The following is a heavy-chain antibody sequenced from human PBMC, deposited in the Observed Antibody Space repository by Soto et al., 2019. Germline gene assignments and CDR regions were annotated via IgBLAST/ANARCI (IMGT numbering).Heavy chain of an antibody. CDR3: AKDRSITSCYAFDY. J-gene: IGHJ4*02. CDR1: GFTFRNYA. CDR2: ISGSGGTT. D-gene: IGHD2-2*01. V-gene: IGHV3-23*01. Sequence: EVQLLDFGGGLVQPGGSLRPSCAASGFTFRNYAMSWDRQAPGNGLGWVLAISGSGGTTYYADSVKGRFTISRDNSKNPPNQHMNSLRVEDTALYYCAKDRSITSCYAFDYWGQGSLVTVSS.